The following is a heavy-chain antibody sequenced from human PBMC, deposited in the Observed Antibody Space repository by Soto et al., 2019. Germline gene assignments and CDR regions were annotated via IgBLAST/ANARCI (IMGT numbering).Heavy chain of an antibody. CDR2: IKHGGSS. CDR3: ARGGSSDWQVALDI. D-gene: IGHD6-19*01. J-gene: IGHJ3*02. CDR1: AGSFSHYY. V-gene: IGHV4-34*01. Sequence: VQPQPWGAGLLKPSETLSLTCTVYAGSFSHYYWNWIRQSPGKGLEWIVKIKHGGSSSYNPSLRSRVSISVDMSKNQFSLTLSSVTAADTAVYYCARGGSSDWQVALDIWGQGTMVPVSS.